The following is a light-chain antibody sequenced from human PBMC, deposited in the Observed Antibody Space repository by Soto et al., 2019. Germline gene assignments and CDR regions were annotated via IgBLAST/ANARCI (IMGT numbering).Light chain of an antibody. Sequence: EIVLTQPPGTLSLSPGQRATPSCRASQRVSSSYLAWYQQKPGQAPRLLIYGASSRATGIPVRFSGSGSGTDFTLTISRLEPEDVAVYYCQQYGSSPPFTFGPGTKVDIK. CDR1: QRVSSSY. CDR2: GAS. CDR3: QQYGSSPPFT. J-gene: IGKJ3*01. V-gene: IGKV3-20*01.